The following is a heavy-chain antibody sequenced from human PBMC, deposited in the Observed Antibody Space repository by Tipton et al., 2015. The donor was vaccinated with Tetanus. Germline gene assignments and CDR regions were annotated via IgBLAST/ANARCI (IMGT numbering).Heavy chain of an antibody. J-gene: IGHJ5*02. CDR2: ALYPGTK. Sequence: TLSLTCSVSGDSISSRFSYWAWIRQPPGKGLEWIGNALYPGTKYYNPSLKSRVTISVDSSKNEFSLHLTSVTAADTAMYFCARLDISATTSHFDLWGQGAHVTVST. V-gene: IGHV4-39*01. CDR1: GDSISSRFSY. D-gene: IGHD2-15*01. CDR3: ARLDISATTSHFDL.